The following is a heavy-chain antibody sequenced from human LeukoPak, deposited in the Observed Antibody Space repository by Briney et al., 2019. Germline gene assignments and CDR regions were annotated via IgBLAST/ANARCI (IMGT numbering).Heavy chain of an antibody. CDR3: ARGPDIVVVPAATFALPSPYFDY. CDR1: GFTFSSYW. Sequence: PGGSLRLSCAASGFTFSSYWMSWVRQAPGKGLEWVANIKQDGSEKYYVDSVKGRFTISRDNAKNSLYLQMNSLRAEDTAVYYCARGPDIVVVPAATFALPSPYFDYWGQGTLVTVS. V-gene: IGHV3-7*01. J-gene: IGHJ4*02. CDR2: IKQDGSEK. D-gene: IGHD2-2*01.